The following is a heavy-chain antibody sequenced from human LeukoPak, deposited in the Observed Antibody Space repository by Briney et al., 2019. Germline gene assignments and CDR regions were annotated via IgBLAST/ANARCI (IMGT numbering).Heavy chain of an antibody. Sequence: ASVKVSCKVSGYTLTELSMHWVRQAPGKGLERMGGFDPEDGETIYAQKFQGRVTMTEDTSTDTAYMELSSLRSEDTAVYYCATDLPESDFWSGPDAFDIWGQGTMVTVSS. CDR1: GYTLTELS. J-gene: IGHJ3*02. D-gene: IGHD3-3*01. CDR3: ATDLPESDFWSGPDAFDI. CDR2: FDPEDGET. V-gene: IGHV1-24*01.